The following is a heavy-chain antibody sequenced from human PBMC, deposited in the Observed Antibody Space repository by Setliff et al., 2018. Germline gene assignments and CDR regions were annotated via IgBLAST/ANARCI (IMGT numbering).Heavy chain of an antibody. D-gene: IGHD3-10*01. CDR2: VSGSGDNA. CDR1: GITFTSYA. CDR3: RLWFEETWRDY. J-gene: IGHJ4*02. V-gene: IGHV3-23*01. Sequence: GGSLRLSCVASGITFTSYAMSWVRQAPGKGLEWVSTVSGSGDNAYYTDSVKGRFTTSRDNSKNTLSLQMSSLRAEDTAVYYCRLWFEETWRDYWGQGTLVTVSS.